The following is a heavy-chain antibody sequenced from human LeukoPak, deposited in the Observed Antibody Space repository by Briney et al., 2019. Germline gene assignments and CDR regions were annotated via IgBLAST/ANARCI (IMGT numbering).Heavy chain of an antibody. Sequence: GASVKVSCKASGGTFSSYAISWVRQAPGQGLEWMGIINPSGGSTSYAQKFQGRVTMTRDTSTSTAYMELSSLRSEDTAVYHRARDSSSGYGFDYWGQGTLVTVSS. V-gene: IGHV1-46*01. CDR1: GGTFSSYA. D-gene: IGHD3-22*01. J-gene: IGHJ4*02. CDR3: ARDSSSGYGFDY. CDR2: INPSGGST.